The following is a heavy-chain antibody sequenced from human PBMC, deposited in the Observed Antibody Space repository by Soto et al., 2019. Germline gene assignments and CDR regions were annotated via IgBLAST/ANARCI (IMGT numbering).Heavy chain of an antibody. CDR2: IKSKTDGGTT. V-gene: IGHV3-15*01. D-gene: IGHD5-12*01. CDR1: GFTFSNAC. CDR3: TTGVATIREDI. Sequence: EVQLVESGGGLVKPGGSLRLSCAASGFTFSNACMSWVRQAPGKGLEWVGRIKSKTDGGTTDYAAPVKGRFTISRDDSNNTLYLQMNSLKTEDTAVYYCTTGVATIREDIWGQGTMVTVSS. J-gene: IGHJ3*02.